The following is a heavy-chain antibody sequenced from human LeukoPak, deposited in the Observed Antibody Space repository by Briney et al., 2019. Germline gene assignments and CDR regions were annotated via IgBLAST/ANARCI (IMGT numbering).Heavy chain of an antibody. J-gene: IGHJ4*02. CDR2: IKQDGSEK. D-gene: IGHD3-10*01. CDR3: VLWFGELPDY. Sequence: PGGTLRLSCAASGFTFSSYWMSWVRQAPGKGLEWVANIKQDGSEKYYVDSVKGRFTICRDNAKNSLYLQMNSLRAEDTAVYYCVLWFGELPDYWGQGTLVTVSS. V-gene: IGHV3-7*01. CDR1: GFTFSSYW.